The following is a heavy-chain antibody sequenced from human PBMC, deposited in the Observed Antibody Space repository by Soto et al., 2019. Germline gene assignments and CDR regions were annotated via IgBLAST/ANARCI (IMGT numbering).Heavy chain of an antibody. V-gene: IGHV1-69*13. J-gene: IGHJ6*02. CDR2: IIPIFGTA. CDR3: ARGPQSHSYYYYGMDV. CDR1: GGTFSSYA. Sequence: ASVKVSCKASGGTFSSYAISWVRQAPGQGLEWMGGIIPIFGTANYAQKFQGRVTITADESTSTAYMELSSLRSEDTAVYYCARGPQSHSYYYYGMDVWGQGTTVTVSS.